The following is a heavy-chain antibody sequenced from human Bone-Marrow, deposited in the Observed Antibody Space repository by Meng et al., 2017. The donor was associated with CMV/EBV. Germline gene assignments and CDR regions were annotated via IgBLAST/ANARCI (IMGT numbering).Heavy chain of an antibody. J-gene: IGHJ6*02. CDR1: GFTFSSHS. Sequence: GGSLRLSCAASGFTFSSHSMNWVRQAPGKGLEWVSSISSSSSYIYYADSVKGRFTISRDNAKNSLYLQMNSLRAEDTAVYYCARDMGIAAADYYYYGMDVWGQGTTVTVSS. V-gene: IGHV3-21*01. D-gene: IGHD6-13*01. CDR2: ISSSSSYI. CDR3: ARDMGIAAADYYYYGMDV.